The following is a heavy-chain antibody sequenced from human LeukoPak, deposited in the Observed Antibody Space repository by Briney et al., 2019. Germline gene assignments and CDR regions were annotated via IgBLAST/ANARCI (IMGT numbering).Heavy chain of an antibody. V-gene: IGHV4-39*07. CDR1: GGSIRSSTYN. J-gene: IGHJ6*03. Sequence: SETLSLTCTVSGGSIRSSTYNWGWIRQPPGKGLEWIGSIHYTGTTYYNPSLKSRVTISLDTSKNQFSLKLSSVTAADTAVYYCVRTGGSFYFYYFMDVWGKGTTVTISS. CDR3: VRTGGSFYFYYFMDV. D-gene: IGHD1-26*01. CDR2: IHYTGTT.